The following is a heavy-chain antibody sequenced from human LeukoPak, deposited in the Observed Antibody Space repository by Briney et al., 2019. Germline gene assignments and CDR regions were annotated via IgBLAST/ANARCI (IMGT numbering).Heavy chain of an antibody. D-gene: IGHD6-19*01. CDR2: IIPIFGTA. CDR1: GGTFSSYA. J-gene: IGHJ4*02. Sequence: SVKVSCKASGGTFSSYAISWVRQAPGQGLEWMGGIIPIFGTANYAQKFQGRVTITADKSTSTAYMELSSLRSEDTAVYYCARFAVHRRLAVAGQFGLDYWGQGTLVTVSS. CDR3: ARFAVHRRLAVAGQFGLDY. V-gene: IGHV1-69*06.